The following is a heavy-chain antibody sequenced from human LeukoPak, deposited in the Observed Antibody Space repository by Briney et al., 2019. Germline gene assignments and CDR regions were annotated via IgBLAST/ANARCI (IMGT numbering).Heavy chain of an antibody. CDR2: ITSSGRST. CDR1: GFSFSDHY. D-gene: IGHD2-21*01. V-gene: IGHV3-11*01. Sequence: GGSLRLSCTASGFSFSDHYMNWMRQAPGKGLEWISYITSSGRSTDYADSVKGRFIISRDNAMNSLFLQMSSLRVDDTAVYYCTRDPDYGDPDWGQGTLVTVSS. J-gene: IGHJ4*02. CDR3: TRDPDYGDPD.